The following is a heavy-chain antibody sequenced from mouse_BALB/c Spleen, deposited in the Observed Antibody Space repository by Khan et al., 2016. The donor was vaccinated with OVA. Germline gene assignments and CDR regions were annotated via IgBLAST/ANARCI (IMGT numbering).Heavy chain of an antibody. V-gene: IGHV14-3*02. CDR2: IDPANGNP. CDR1: GFNIKDTY. CDR3: VRDYWDGIAY. D-gene: IGHD4-1*01. J-gene: IGHJ3*01. Sequence: VQLKESGAELVKPGASVKLSCTASGFNIKDTYMHWVKRRPEQGLVWIGRIDPANGNPKYDPKFQGKATITADTSSNTAYLQLSSLTSEDAAVYYCVRDYWDGIAYWGQGTLVTVSA.